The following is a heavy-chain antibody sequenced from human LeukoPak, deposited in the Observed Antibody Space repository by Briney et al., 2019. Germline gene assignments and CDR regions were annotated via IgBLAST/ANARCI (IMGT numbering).Heavy chain of an antibody. CDR2: ISGSGGST. D-gene: IGHD3-10*01. CDR3: AKGVNLPYGSGSYWDYYYGMDV. CDR1: GFTFSSYA. J-gene: IGHJ6*02. V-gene: IGHV3-23*01. Sequence: GGSLRLSCAASGFTFSSYAMSWVRQAPGKGLEWVSAISGSGGSTYYADSVKGRFTISRDNSKNTLYLQMNSLRAEDTAVYYCAKGVNLPYGSGSYWDYYYGMDVWGQGTTVTVPS.